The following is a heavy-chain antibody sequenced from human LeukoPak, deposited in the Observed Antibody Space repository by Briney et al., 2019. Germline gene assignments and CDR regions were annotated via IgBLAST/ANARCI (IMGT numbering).Heavy chain of an antibody. V-gene: IGHV3-21*01. CDR1: GFTFSSYS. CDR2: ISSSSYI. J-gene: IGHJ4*02. CDR3: ARDLSGDFDY. Sequence: MSGGSLRLSCAASGFTFSSYSMNWVRQAPGKGLEWVSSISSSSYIYYADSVKGRFTISRDNAKNSLYLQMNSLRAEDTAVYYCARDLSGDFDYWGQGTLATVSS.